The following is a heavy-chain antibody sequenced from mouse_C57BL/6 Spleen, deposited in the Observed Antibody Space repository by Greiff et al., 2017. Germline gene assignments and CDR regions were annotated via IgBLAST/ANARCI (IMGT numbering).Heavy chain of an antibody. CDR3: TGRDGYYGYFDY. J-gene: IGHJ2*01. V-gene: IGHV6-3*01. CDR1: GFTFSNYW. CDR2: IRLKSDNYAT. Sequence: EVKLMESGGGLVQPGGSMKLSCVASGFTFSNYWMNWVRQSPEKGLEWVAQIRLKSDNYATHYAESVKGRFTISRDDSKSSVYLQMNNLRAEDTGIYYCTGRDGYYGYFDYWGQGTTLTVSS. D-gene: IGHD2-3*01.